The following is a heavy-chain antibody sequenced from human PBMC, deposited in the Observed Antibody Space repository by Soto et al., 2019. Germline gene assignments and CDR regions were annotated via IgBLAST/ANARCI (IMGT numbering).Heavy chain of an antibody. J-gene: IGHJ3*01. V-gene: IGHV5-51*01. Sequence: GESLKISCKGSGYSFTSYWIGWVRQMPGKGLEWMGIIYPGDSDTRYSPSFQGQVTISADKSISTAYLQWSSLKASDTAMYYCSSTESGSSYGFAAVCGQGTMSIVSS. CDR1: GYSFTSYW. D-gene: IGHD5-18*01. CDR2: IYPGDSDT. CDR3: SSTESGSSYGFAAV.